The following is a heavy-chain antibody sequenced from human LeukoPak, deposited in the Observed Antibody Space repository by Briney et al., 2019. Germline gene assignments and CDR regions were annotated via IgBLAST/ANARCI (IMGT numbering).Heavy chain of an antibody. V-gene: IGHV4-59*01. Sequence: SETPSLTCTVSGGSISSYYWSWIRQPPGKGLEWIGYIYYSGSTNYNPSLKSRVTISVDTSKSQFSLKLSSVTAADTAVYYCARGAWELLGWFDPWGQGTLVTVSS. CDR1: GGSISSYY. D-gene: IGHD1-26*01. J-gene: IGHJ5*02. CDR3: ARGAWELLGWFDP. CDR2: IYYSGST.